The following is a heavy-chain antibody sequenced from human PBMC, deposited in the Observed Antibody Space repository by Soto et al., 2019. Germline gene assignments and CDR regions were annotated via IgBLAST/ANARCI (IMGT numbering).Heavy chain of an antibody. V-gene: IGHV1-69*12. D-gene: IGHD4-4*01. CDR1: GGTFSSYA. CDR3: ARDGGVYDYSPFDY. J-gene: IGHJ4*02. Sequence: QVQLVQSGAEVKKPGSSVKVSCKASGGTFSSYAISWVRQAPGQGLEWMGGIIPIFGTADYAQKFQGRVTITADESTSTAYRELSSRRSEATAVYDCARDGGVYDYSPFDYWGQGTLVTVSA. CDR2: IIPIFGTA.